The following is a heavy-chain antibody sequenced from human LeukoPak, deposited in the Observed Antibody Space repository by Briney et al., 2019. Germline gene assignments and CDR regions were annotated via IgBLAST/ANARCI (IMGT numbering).Heavy chain of an antibody. D-gene: IGHD3-10*01. CDR2: ISSSGSTI. CDR1: GFTFSSYE. CDR3: ARDYYGSGTCFDY. J-gene: IGHJ4*02. V-gene: IGHV3-48*03. Sequence: GGSLRLSCAASGFTFSSYEMNWVRQAPGKGLEWVSYISSSGSTIYYADSVKGRFTISRDNAKNSLYLQMNSLRAEDTAVYYCARDYYGSGTCFDYWGQGTLVTVSS.